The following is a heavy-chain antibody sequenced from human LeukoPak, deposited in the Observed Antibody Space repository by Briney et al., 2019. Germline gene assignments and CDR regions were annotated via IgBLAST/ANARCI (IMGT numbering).Heavy chain of an antibody. CDR1: GGSISSYY. J-gene: IGHJ5*02. Sequence: SETLPLTCTVSGGSISSYYWSWIRQPAGKGLEWIGRIYTSGSTNYNPSLKSRVTMSVDTSKNQFSLKLSSVAAADTAVYYCARDRGYSYGYNWFDPWGQGTLVAVSS. V-gene: IGHV4-4*07. CDR2: IYTSGST. CDR3: ARDRGYSYGYNWFDP. D-gene: IGHD5-18*01.